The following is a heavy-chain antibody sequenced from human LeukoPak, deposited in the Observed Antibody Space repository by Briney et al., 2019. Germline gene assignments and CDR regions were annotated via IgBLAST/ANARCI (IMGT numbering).Heavy chain of an antibody. V-gene: IGHV3-23*01. CDR3: VKTQTHFGDYRRDY. Sequence: GGSLRLSCAASGFILGNYGMSWVRQAPGEGLEWVSALSGSSGTTYYAESVKGRFTVSRDNSKNTLYMQMSTLGAEDTAVYYCVKTQTHFGDYRRDYWGQGTLVTVSS. D-gene: IGHD4-17*01. CDR1: GFILGNYG. CDR2: LSGSSGTT. J-gene: IGHJ4*02.